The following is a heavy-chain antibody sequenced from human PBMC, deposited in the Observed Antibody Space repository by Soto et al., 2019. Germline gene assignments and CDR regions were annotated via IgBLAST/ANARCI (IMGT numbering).Heavy chain of an antibody. D-gene: IGHD3-10*01. Sequence: QVQLQESGPGLVKPSGTLSLTCAVSGDSISSRNWWSWVRQPPGKGLEWIGEIYHSGSTNYNPSLKSRVTLSVDKSKNQVSRRLTSVTAADTAVYYCASKFRELLADAFDIWGQGTMVTVSS. V-gene: IGHV4-4*02. J-gene: IGHJ3*02. CDR2: IYHSGST. CDR3: ASKFRELLADAFDI. CDR1: GDSISSRNW.